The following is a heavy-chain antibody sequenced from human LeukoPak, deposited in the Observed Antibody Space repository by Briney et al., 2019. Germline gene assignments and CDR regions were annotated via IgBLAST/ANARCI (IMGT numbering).Heavy chain of an antibody. CDR1: GYTFTGYY. CDR3: TAVAGSGGFDP. J-gene: IGHJ5*02. V-gene: IGHV1-46*01. Sequence: GASVKVSCKASGYTFTGYYMHWVRQAPGQGLEWMGWINPSGGSTTYAQKFQGRVTMTRDTSTSTAYMDLSSLTSEDTAVYYCTAVAGSGGFDPWGQGTLVTVSS. D-gene: IGHD6-19*01. CDR2: INPSGGST.